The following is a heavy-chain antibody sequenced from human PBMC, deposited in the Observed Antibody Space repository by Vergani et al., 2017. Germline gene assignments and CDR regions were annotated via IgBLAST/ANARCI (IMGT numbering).Heavy chain of an antibody. J-gene: IGHJ6*03. CDR3: ARSTDYPDDYVSSDYFRRTLDV. D-gene: IGHD4/OR15-4a*01. CDR2: IIPILGTA. Sequence: QVQLVQSGAEVKKPGSSVKVSCKASGGTFSSYAISWVRQAPGQGLEWMGGIIPILGTANYAQKFQGRVTMTRNTSINTAYMELSRLSFEDAAVYYCARSTDYPDDYVSSDYFRRTLDVWGKGTTVTVS. CDR1: GGTFSSYA. V-gene: IGHV1-69*06.